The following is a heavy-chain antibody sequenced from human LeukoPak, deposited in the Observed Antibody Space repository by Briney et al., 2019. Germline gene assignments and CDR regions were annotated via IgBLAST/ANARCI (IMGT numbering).Heavy chain of an antibody. Sequence: ASVKVSCKASGYTFTGYYMHWVRQAPGQGLEWMGWINPNSGGTNYAQKFQGRVTMTRDTSISTAYMELSRLRSDDTAVYYCARDSPEATYYYDSSGPGYWYYFDYWGQGTLVTVSS. CDR3: ARDSPEATYYYDSSGPGYWYYFDY. V-gene: IGHV1-2*02. CDR1: GYTFTGYY. J-gene: IGHJ4*02. CDR2: INPNSGGT. D-gene: IGHD3-22*01.